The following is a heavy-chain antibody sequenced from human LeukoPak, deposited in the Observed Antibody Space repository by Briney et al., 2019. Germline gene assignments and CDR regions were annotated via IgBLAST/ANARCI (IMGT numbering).Heavy chain of an antibody. D-gene: IGHD6-19*01. CDR1: GFTFSSYA. J-gene: IGHJ3*02. Sequence: GGSLRLSCAASGFTFSSYAMHWVRQAPGNGREWVAVISYDGSNKYYADSVKGRFTISRDNSKNTLYLQMNSLRAEDTAVYYCAKNNRQWLVQFAFDIWGQGTMVTVSS. V-gene: IGHV3-30*18. CDR2: ISYDGSNK. CDR3: AKNNRQWLVQFAFDI.